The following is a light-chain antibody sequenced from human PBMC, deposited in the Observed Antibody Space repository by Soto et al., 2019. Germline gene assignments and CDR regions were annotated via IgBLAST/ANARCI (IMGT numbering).Light chain of an antibody. V-gene: IGKV1-5*01. Sequence: DIQLTHTPSTLSESAGAAVTITCRASQTISRWLAWYPQKPGIAPKLLIYDASTLDSGVPSRSSGSGSETVFTLTISRLQPEDVATYFCHSRAFGQGTRLEIK. J-gene: IGKJ5*01. CDR3: HSRA. CDR2: DAS. CDR1: QTISRW.